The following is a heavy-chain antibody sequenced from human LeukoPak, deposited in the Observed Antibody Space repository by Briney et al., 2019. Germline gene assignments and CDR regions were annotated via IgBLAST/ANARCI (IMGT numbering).Heavy chain of an antibody. J-gene: IGHJ3*02. CDR3: ARAVSGTLGGAFDI. Sequence: ASVKVSCKASGYTFIDYFIHWMRQTPGQGREWLGWINPNSGVTRYAQKFQDRVTMTRDTAAYMELSSLKSDDTAVYYCARAVSGTLGGAFDIWGQGTAVTVSS. CDR1: GYTFIDYF. V-gene: IGHV1-2*02. CDR2: INPNSGVT. D-gene: IGHD1-7*01.